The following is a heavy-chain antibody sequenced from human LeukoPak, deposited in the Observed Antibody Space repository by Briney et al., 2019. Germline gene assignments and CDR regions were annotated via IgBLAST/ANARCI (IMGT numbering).Heavy chain of an antibody. D-gene: IGHD1-26*01. CDR2: IIPILGIA. J-gene: IGHJ3*02. Sequence: GSSVKVSCKASGCTFSSYTISWVRQAPGQGLEWMGRIIPILGIANYAQKFEGRVTITADKSTSTAYMERSSLRSEDTAVYYCARDKGTELPRGYDAFDIWGQGTMVTVSS. V-gene: IGHV1-69*04. CDR1: GCTFSSYT. CDR3: ARDKGTELPRGYDAFDI.